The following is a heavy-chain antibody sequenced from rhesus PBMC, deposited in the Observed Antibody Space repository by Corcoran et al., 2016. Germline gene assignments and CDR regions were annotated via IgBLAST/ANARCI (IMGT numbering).Heavy chain of an antibody. V-gene: IGHV1-111*02. Sequence: EVQLVQSGAEVKKPGASVKISCKASGYTFTDYYLHWVRQAPGKGLEWMGSDTPEDGEAMHAQKFQDRGTITAETSKDTAYMEVGSLRSEDTAVYYCARGGPDYGSNYGLDSWGQGVVVTVSS. CDR2: DTPEDGEA. CDR3: ARGGPDYGSNYGLDS. CDR1: GYTFTDYY. D-gene: IGHD4-4*01. J-gene: IGHJ6*01.